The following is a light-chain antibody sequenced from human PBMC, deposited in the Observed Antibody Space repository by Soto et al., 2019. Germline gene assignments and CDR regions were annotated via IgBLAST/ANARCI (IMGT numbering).Light chain of an antibody. CDR1: SSDVGGYNY. CDR3: SSLADGDNYV. J-gene: IGLJ1*01. Sequence: QSALTQPPSASGSPGQSVTISCTGTSSDVGGYNYLSWYQQHPGKAPKPLIYEITKRASGVPNRFSGSKSGNTASLTVSGLQAEDEADYYCSSLADGDNYVFGTGTKLTVL. V-gene: IGLV2-8*01. CDR2: EIT.